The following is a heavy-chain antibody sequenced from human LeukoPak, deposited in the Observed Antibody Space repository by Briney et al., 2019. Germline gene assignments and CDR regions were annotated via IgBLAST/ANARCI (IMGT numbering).Heavy chain of an antibody. CDR3: ARVMSGYYVALDL. Sequence: GGSLRLSCAASGFTVSSNYMSWVRQAPGKGLEWVSVIYSGGSTYYADSVKGRFTISRDNSKNTLYLQMNSLRAEDTAVYYCARVMSGYYVALDLWGQGTMVTVSS. J-gene: IGHJ3*01. CDR2: IYSGGST. V-gene: IGHV3-53*01. D-gene: IGHD3-3*01. CDR1: GFTVSSNY.